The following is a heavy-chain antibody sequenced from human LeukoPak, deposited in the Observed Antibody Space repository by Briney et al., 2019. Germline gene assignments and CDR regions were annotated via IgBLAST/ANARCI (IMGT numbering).Heavy chain of an antibody. D-gene: IGHD5-24*01. CDR3: AREWGGSYFSNYNDY. CDR1: GYTFTSYY. CDR2: INPSGGST. J-gene: IGHJ4*02. Sequence: GASVKVSCKASGYTFTSYYMHWVRQAPGQGLEWMGIINPSGGSTSYAQKFQGRVTMTRDTSTSTVYMELSSLRSEDTAVYYCAREWGGSYFSNYNDYWGQGTLVTVSS. V-gene: IGHV1-46*01.